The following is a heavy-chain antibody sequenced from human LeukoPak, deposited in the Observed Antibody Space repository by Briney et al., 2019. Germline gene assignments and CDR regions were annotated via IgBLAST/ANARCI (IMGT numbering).Heavy chain of an antibody. CDR3: AKRGVVIRVILVGFHKEAYYFDS. CDR1: GITVSNDG. J-gene: IGHJ4*02. D-gene: IGHD3-22*01. V-gene: IGHV3-23*01. Sequence: GGSLRLSCAVSGITVSNDGMSWVRQAPGKGLEWFAGISYSGGRTKYADSVKGRFTISRDNPKNTLYLQMTSLRVEDTAAYFCAKRGVVIRVILVGFHKEAYYFDSWGQGALVTVSS. CDR2: ISYSGGRT.